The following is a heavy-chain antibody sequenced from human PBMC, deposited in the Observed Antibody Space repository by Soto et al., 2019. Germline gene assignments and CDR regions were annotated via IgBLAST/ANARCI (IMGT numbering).Heavy chain of an antibody. J-gene: IGHJ6*02. CDR2: ISYDGGKK. Sequence: QVQLVESGGGVVQPGRSLRLSCAASGFTFRNYAMHWVRQAPGKGLECVAVISYDGGKKFYRDYVKGGFTISRENSKNTLYLQINSLRDEDTAVYYCARGDREDIAVVIGVRPGEYGVDVWGQGTTVTVSS. CDR1: GFTFRNYA. D-gene: IGHD2-15*01. V-gene: IGHV3-30-3*01. CDR3: ARGDREDIAVVIGVRPGEYGVDV.